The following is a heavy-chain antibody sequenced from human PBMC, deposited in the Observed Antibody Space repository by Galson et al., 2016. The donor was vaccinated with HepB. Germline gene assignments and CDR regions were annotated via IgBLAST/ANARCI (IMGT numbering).Heavy chain of an antibody. CDR3: AREAIAAAGTHDAFDI. D-gene: IGHD6-13*01. Sequence: SLRLSCAASGFSVSSNYIIWVRQAPGKGLEWVSAIYSGGSTYYADAVKGHFTVSRDNPKNTVYLQMYSLRAEDTAVYYCAREAIAAAGTHDAFDIWGQGTMVTVCS. CDR1: GFSVSSNY. J-gene: IGHJ3*02. CDR2: IYSGGST. V-gene: IGHV3-53*01.